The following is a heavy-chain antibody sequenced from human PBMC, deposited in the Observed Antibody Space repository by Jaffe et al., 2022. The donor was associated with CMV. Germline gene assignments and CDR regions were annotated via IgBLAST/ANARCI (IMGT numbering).Heavy chain of an antibody. CDR2: INPNSGGT. CDR3: ARSQSGNHPLMGFNYFDY. J-gene: IGHJ4*02. V-gene: IGHV1-2*04. D-gene: IGHD1-26*01. CDR1: GYTFTGYY. Sequence: QVQLVQSGAEVKKPGASVKVSCKASGYTFTGYYMHWVRQAPGQGLEWMGWINPNSGGTNYAQKFQGWVTMTRDTSISTAYMELSRLRSDDTAVYYCARSQSGNHPLMGFNYFDYWGQGTLVTVSS.